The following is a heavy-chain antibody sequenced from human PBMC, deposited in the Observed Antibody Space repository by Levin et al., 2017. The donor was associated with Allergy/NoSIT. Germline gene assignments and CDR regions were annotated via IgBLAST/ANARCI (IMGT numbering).Heavy chain of an antibody. CDR3: ARDPEYGAFDS. Sequence: GESLKISCAASGFIFSNYWMDWVRQTPGKGLEWVASISGDGSAKDYVDSVKGRFTVSRDNARNSLFLQMDSLRVEDTALYYCARDPEYGAFDSWGQGSLVTVSS. CDR1: GFIFSNYW. D-gene: IGHD2/OR15-2a*01. CDR2: ISGDGSAK. V-gene: IGHV3-7*01. J-gene: IGHJ5*01.